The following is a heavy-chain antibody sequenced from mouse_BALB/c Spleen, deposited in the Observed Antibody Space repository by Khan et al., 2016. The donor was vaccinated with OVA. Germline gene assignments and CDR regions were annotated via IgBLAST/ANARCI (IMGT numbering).Heavy chain of an antibody. CDR3: ASHRGSYGSNPYFDY. Sequence: EVELVESGGGLVRPGGSLKLSCAASGFSFSSYSMSWVRQTPEKRLQWVATISSGGTYTYYPDSVRGRFTISRDNANNTLYMQMRSLKSEDTAMYYCASHRGSYGSNPYFDYWGQGTTLTVSS. CDR2: ISSGGTYT. J-gene: IGHJ2*01. V-gene: IGHV5-6-4*01. D-gene: IGHD1-1*01. CDR1: GFSFSSYS.